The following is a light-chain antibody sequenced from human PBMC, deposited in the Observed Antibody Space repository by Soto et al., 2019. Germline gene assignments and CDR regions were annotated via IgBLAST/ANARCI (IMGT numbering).Light chain of an antibody. CDR1: QSISTL. Sequence: DIQMTQSPSTLSASVGDRVTITCRASQSISTLLAWYQQKPGRAPTLLIYKASTLESVVPSRFSGSGSGTEFPLTISSLQPDDSATYYCQQYNSYPLTFGQGTRLEMK. J-gene: IGKJ5*01. CDR2: KAS. CDR3: QQYNSYPLT. V-gene: IGKV1-5*03.